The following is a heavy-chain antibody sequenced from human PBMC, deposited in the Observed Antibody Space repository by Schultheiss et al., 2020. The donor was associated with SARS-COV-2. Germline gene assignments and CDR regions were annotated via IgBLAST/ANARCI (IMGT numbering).Heavy chain of an antibody. CDR2: IYYSGST. D-gene: IGHD3-10*01. CDR3: ARSTYYYGSGSYYGGWYFDL. J-gene: IGHJ2*01. CDR1: GGSFSGYY. Sequence: SETLSLTCAVYGGSFSGYYWSWIRQPPGKGLEWIGSIYYSGSTYYNPSLKSRVTISVDTSKNQFSLKLSSVTAADTAVYYCARSTYYYGSGSYYGGWYFDLWGRGTLVTVSS. V-gene: IGHV4-34*09.